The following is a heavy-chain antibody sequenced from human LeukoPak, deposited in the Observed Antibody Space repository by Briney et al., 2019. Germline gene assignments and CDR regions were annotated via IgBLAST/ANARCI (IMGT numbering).Heavy chain of an antibody. V-gene: IGHV4-59*01. J-gene: IGHJ4*02. D-gene: IGHD3-22*01. CDR3: AREWGLESSGYYYAY. Sequence: SETLSLTCTVSGGSISSYYWSWIRQPPGKGLEWIGYIYYSGSTNYNPSLKSRVTISVDTSKTQFSLRLSSVTAEDTAVYYCAREWGLESSGYYYAYWGQGTLVTVSS. CDR1: GGSISSYY. CDR2: IYYSGST.